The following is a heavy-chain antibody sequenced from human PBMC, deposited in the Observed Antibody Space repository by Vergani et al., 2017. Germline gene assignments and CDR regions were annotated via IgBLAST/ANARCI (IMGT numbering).Heavy chain of an antibody. CDR3: ARGRITMVRGVNRDAFDI. J-gene: IGHJ3*02. D-gene: IGHD3-10*01. CDR1: GGTFSSYA. Sequence: QVQLVQSGAEVKKPGSSVKVSCKASGGTFSSYAISWVRQAPGQGLEWMGGIIPIFGTANYAQKFQGRVTITADESTSTAYMELSSLRSDDTAVYYCARGRITMVRGVNRDAFDIWGQGTMVTVSS. CDR2: IIPIFGTA. V-gene: IGHV1-69*01.